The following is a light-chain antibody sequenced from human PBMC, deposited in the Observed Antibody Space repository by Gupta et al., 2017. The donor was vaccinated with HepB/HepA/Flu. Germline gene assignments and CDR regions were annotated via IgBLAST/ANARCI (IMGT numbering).Light chain of an antibody. Sequence: EIVLTLSPAALSLSPGERATLSCRASQSVTRYLAWYQQKPGQAPRLLIYETSNRATGIPARFSGSGYGTDFTLTVSSLEPEDFAVYYCQHRISCPLTFGGGTKVEIK. V-gene: IGKV3-11*01. CDR2: ETS. J-gene: IGKJ4*01. CDR1: QSVTRY. CDR3: QHRISCPLT.